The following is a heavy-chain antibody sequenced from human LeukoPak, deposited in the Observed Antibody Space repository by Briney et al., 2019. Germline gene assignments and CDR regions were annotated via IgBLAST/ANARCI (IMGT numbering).Heavy chain of an antibody. CDR2: IYYSGST. CDR3: ARRPLDDY. Sequence: SETLSLTCTVSGGSISSYYWSWIRQPPGKGLEWIGYIYYSGSTNYNPSLKSRVTISVDTSKNQFSLKLSSVTAADTAVYYCARRPLDDYWGQGTLVTVSS. J-gene: IGHJ4*02. CDR1: GGSISSYY. V-gene: IGHV4-59*12.